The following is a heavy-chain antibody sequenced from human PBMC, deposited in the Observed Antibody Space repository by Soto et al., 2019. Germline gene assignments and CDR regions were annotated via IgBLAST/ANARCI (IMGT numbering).Heavy chain of an antibody. CDR1: GFTFSGSA. Sequence: EVQLVESGGGLVQPGGSLKLSCAASGFTFSGSAMHWVRQASGKGLEWVGRIRSKANSYATAYAASGKGRFTISRDDSKNTAYLQMNSLKTDDTAVYYCTRHVPVSGPGDYSFDYWGQGTLVTVSS. J-gene: IGHJ4*02. CDR3: TRHVPVSGPGDYSFDY. CDR2: IRSKANSYAT. D-gene: IGHD4-17*01. V-gene: IGHV3-73*01.